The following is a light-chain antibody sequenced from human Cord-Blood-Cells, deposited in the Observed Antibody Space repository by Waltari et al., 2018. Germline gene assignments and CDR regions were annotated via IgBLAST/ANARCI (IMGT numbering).Light chain of an antibody. V-gene: IGKV1-27*01. J-gene: IGKJ1*01. Sequence: DIQMTQSPSSLSASVGDRVTITCRASQGISNYLAWYQQKPGKVPKLLIYAASTLQSCVPSRCSGSGAGTDFTLTISSLQPEDVATYYCQKYNSAPWTFGQGTKVEIK. CDR2: AAS. CDR3: QKYNSAPWT. CDR1: QGISNY.